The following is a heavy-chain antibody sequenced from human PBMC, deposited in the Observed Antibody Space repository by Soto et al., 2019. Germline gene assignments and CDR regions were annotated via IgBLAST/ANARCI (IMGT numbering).Heavy chain of an antibody. V-gene: IGHV1-69*05. CDR2: TIPIFGTA. D-gene: IGHD2-2*01. Sequence: SVKVSCKASGGTFSSYAISWVRQAPGQGLEWMGGTIPIFGTANYAQKFQGRVTISRDNSKNTLYLQMNSLRAEDTAVYYCANLVVPAAMGVPFDYWGQGTLVTVSS. J-gene: IGHJ4*02. CDR1: GGTFSSYA. CDR3: ANLVVPAAMGVPFDY.